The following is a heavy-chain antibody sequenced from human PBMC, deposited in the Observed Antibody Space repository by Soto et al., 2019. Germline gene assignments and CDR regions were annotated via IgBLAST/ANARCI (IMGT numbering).Heavy chain of an antibody. D-gene: IGHD6-13*01. CDR3: ARVWRGYTRFDY. CDR1: GGSFSGYY. CDR2: INHSGST. Sequence: QVQLQQWGAGLLKPSETLSLTCAVYGGSFSGYYWSWIRQPPGKGLEWIGEINHSGSTNYNPSLKSRVTISVDTSKTQFSLKLSSVTAADTAVYYCARVWRGYTRFDYWGQGTLVTVSS. J-gene: IGHJ4*02. V-gene: IGHV4-34*01.